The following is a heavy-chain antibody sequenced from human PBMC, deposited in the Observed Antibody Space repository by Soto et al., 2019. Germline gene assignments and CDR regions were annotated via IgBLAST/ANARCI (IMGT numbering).Heavy chain of an antibody. CDR2: IIPIFGTA. CDR1: GGTFSSYA. V-gene: IGHV1-69*06. D-gene: IGHD5-18*01. Sequence: SLKVSCKASGGTFSSYAISWVRQAPGQGLEWMGGIIPIFGTANYAQKFQGRVTITADKSTSTAYMELSSLRSEDTAVYYCARAKGSVDTAMVTAYYYYGMDVWGQGTTVTVYS. CDR3: ARAKGSVDTAMVTAYYYYGMDV. J-gene: IGHJ6*02.